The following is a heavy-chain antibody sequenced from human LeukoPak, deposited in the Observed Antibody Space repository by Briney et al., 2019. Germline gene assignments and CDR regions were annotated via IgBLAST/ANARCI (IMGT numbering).Heavy chain of an antibody. CDR3: ARDRGSSAPFDY. V-gene: IGHV3-21*01. Sequence: GGSLRLSCAASGFTFSSYAMSWVRQAPGKGLEWVSSISSSSSYIYYADSVKGRFTISRDNAKNSLYLQMNSLRAEDTAVYYCARDRGSSAPFDYWGQGTLVTVSS. CDR1: GFTFSSYA. J-gene: IGHJ4*02. CDR2: ISSSSSYI. D-gene: IGHD2-15*01.